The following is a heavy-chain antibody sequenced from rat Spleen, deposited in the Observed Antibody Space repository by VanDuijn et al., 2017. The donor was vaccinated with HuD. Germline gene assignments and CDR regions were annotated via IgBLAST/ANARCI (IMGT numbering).Heavy chain of an antibody. J-gene: IGHJ1*01. CDR2: ISYEGSST. D-gene: IGHD5-1*01. Sequence: EVQLVESGGGLVQPGRSLKLSCAASGFTFSDYYMAWVRQAPKKGLEWVASISYEGSSTYYGDSVKGRFTISRDNAKSTLYLQMNSLRSEDTATYYGARVRGELWYFDFWGPGTMVTVSS. CDR1: GFTFSDYY. V-gene: IGHV5-22*01. CDR3: ARVRGELWYFDF.